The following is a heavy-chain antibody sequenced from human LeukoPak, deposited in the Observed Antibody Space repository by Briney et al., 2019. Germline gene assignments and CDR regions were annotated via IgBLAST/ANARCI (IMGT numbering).Heavy chain of an antibody. J-gene: IGHJ4*02. D-gene: IGHD3-3*02. CDR2: IYHRGST. Sequence: SGTLSLTCAVSGGSISSNYWWSWVRQPPGKGLEWIGEIYHRGSTNYNPSLKSRVTISVDQSKNQFSLKLSSVTAADTAVYYCARHLRDSWGQGTLVTVSS. V-gene: IGHV4-4*02. CDR1: GGSISSNYW. CDR3: ARHLRDS.